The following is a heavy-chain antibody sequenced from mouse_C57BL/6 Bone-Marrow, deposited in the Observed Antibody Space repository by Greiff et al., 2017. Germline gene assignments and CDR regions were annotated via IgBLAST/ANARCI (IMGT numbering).Heavy chain of an antibody. J-gene: IGHJ3*01. D-gene: IGHD4-1*01. V-gene: IGHV5-17*01. CDR1: GFTFSDYG. CDR3: ARGLTGTFAY. Sequence: DVKLVESGGGLVKPGGSLKLSCAASGFTFSDYGMHWVRQAPEKGLEWVAYISSGSSTIYYADTVKGRFTISRDKAKNTLFLQMTSLRSEDTAMYYCARGLTGTFAYGGQGTLVTVAA. CDR2: ISSGSSTI.